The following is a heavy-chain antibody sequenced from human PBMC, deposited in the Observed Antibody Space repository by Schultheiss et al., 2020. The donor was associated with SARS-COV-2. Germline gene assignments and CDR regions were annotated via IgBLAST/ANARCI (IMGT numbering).Heavy chain of an antibody. CDR3: AKDLRGEAWELPPPTFDY. V-gene: IGHV3-23*01. CDR2: ISGSGGST. J-gene: IGHJ4*02. CDR1: GFTFSSYA. Sequence: GESLKISCAASGFTFSSYAMSWVRQAPGKGLEWVSAISGSGGSTYYADSVKGRFTISRDNSKNTLYLQMNSLRAEDTAVYYCAKDLRGEAWELPPPTFDYWGQGTLVTVSS. D-gene: IGHD1-26*01.